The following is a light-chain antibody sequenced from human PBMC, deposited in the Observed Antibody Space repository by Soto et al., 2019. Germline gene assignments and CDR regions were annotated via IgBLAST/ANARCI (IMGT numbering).Light chain of an antibody. V-gene: IGKV4-1*01. J-gene: IGKJ1*01. CDR3: QQYYSIPWT. Sequence: DIVMTQSPDSLAVFLGERATINCKSSQSVLYSSNNKNYLTWYQQKPGQPPKLLIYWASTRESGVPDRFSGSGSGTDFTLTINSLQAEDVAVYYCQQYYSIPWTFGQGTKVEIK. CDR1: QSVLYSSNNKNY. CDR2: WAS.